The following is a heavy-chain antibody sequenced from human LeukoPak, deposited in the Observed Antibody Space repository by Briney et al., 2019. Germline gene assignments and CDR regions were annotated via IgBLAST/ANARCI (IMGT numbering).Heavy chain of an antibody. Sequence: PGGSLRLSCAVSGFTFSDHYMDWVRQAPGKGLEWVARSRSKAQSYSTEYAASAKGRFTISRDDSRDLLYLQMNSLKTEDTAVYYCAREGRDAYNYAFDTWGQGTMVTVSS. J-gene: IGHJ3*02. CDR3: AREGRDAYNYAFDT. V-gene: IGHV3-72*01. D-gene: IGHD5-24*01. CDR2: SRSKAQSYST. CDR1: GFTFSDHY.